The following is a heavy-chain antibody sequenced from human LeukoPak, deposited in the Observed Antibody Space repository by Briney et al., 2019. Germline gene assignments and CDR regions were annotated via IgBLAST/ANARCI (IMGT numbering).Heavy chain of an antibody. CDR2: IYYSGST. CDR3: ARGDYYYYYMDV. Sequence: SETLSLTCSVSGASISSHYWSWIRQPPGKGLEWIGYIYYSGSTNYNPSLKSRVTISVDTSKNQFSLKLSSVTAADTAVYYCARGDYYYYYMDVWGKGTTVTVSS. CDR1: GASISSHY. V-gene: IGHV4-59*11. D-gene: IGHD1-26*01. J-gene: IGHJ6*03.